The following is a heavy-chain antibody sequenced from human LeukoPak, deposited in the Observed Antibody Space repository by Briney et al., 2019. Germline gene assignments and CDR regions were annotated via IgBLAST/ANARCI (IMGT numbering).Heavy chain of an antibody. V-gene: IGHV1-46*01. Sequence: EASVKVSRKASGYTFTSYYMHWVRQAPGQGLEWMGIINPSGGSTSYAQKFQGRVTMTGDTSTSTVYMELSSLRSEDTAVYYCARVPQLLSVGDYWGQGTLVTVSS. D-gene: IGHD2-2*01. CDR2: INPSGGST. CDR3: ARVPQLLSVGDY. CDR1: GYTFTSYY. J-gene: IGHJ4*02.